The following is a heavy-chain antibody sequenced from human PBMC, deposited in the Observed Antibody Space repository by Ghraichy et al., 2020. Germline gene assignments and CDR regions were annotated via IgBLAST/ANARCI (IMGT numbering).Heavy chain of an antibody. CDR3: AKLPVKQQLLPFYFDY. CDR2: ISGSGGST. D-gene: IGHD6-13*01. V-gene: IGHV3-23*01. CDR1: GFTFSSYA. J-gene: IGHJ4*02. Sequence: GGSLRLSCAASGFTFSSYAMSWVRQAPGKGLEWVSAISGSGGSTYYADSVKGRFTISRDNSKNTLYLQMNSLRAEDTAVYYCAKLPVKQQLLPFYFDYWGQGTLVTVSS.